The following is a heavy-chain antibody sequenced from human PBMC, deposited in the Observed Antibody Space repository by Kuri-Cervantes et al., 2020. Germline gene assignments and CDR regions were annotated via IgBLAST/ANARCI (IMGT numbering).Heavy chain of an antibody. CDR3: ARARITGTTKYFDY. V-gene: IGHV3-20*04. J-gene: IGHJ4*02. D-gene: IGHD1-14*01. CDR2: INWNGGST. CDR1: GFTFDDYG. Sequence: GGSLRLSCAASGFTFDDYGMSWVRQAPGKGLEWVSGINWNGGSTGYADSVKGRFTISRDNAKKSVYLQMDSLRVEDTAVYYCARARITGTTKYFDYWGPGTLVTVSS.